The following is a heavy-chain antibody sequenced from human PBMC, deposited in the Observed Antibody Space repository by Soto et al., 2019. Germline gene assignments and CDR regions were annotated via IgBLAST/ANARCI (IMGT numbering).Heavy chain of an antibody. CDR1: GPPFTGFD. D-gene: IGHD1-26*01. CDR2: MNPNSGNT. J-gene: IGHJ6*02. V-gene: IGHV1-8*01. Sequence: TFSSRAAGPPFTGFDHNWMRQATGQGLEWMGWMNPNSGNTGYAQKFQGRVTMTRNTSISTAYMELSSLRSEDTAVYYCARGKSRKLYGMDVWGQGTTVTVSS. CDR3: ARGKSRKLYGMDV.